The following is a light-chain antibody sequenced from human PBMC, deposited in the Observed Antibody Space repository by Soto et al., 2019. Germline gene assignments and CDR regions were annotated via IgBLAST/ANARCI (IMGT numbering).Light chain of an antibody. Sequence: QSALTQPASVSGSPGQSITISCTRASSDVGAYNYVSWYQQHPGKAPKLMIFDVSNRPSGVSNRFSGSKSGNTASLTISGLQAEDEADYYCGSYTSSGNYVFGPGTKLTVL. J-gene: IGLJ1*01. V-gene: IGLV2-14*01. CDR2: DVS. CDR3: GSYTSSGNYV. CDR1: SSDVGAYNY.